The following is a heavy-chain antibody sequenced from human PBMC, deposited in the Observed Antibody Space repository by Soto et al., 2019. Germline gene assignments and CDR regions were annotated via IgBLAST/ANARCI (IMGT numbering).Heavy chain of an antibody. V-gene: IGHV3-49*04. CDR2: IRSKAYGGTT. J-gene: IGHJ5*02. CDR3: TRFNGDYDLNWFDP. D-gene: IGHD4-17*01. Sequence: PGGSLRLSCTASGFTFGDYALSWVRQAPGRGLEWVGFIRSKAYGGTTEYAASVKGRFTISRDDSKSIAYLQMNSLKTEDTAVYCCTRFNGDYDLNWFDPWGQGTLVTVSS. CDR1: GFTFGDYA.